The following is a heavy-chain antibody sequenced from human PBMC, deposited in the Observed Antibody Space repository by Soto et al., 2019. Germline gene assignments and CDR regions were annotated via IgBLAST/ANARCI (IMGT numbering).Heavy chain of an antibody. J-gene: IGHJ4*02. V-gene: IGHV3-23*01. D-gene: IGHD3-22*01. CDR3: AKVRADYYDSSGPSDY. CDR1: GFTFSSYA. Sequence: EVQLLESGGGLVQPGGSLRLSCAASGFTFSSYAMSWVRQAPGKGREWVSVISGSGGSTYYADSVKGRFTISRDNSKNMLYLQMNSLRAEDTAVCYCAKVRADYYDSSGPSDYWGLGTLVTVSS. CDR2: ISGSGGST.